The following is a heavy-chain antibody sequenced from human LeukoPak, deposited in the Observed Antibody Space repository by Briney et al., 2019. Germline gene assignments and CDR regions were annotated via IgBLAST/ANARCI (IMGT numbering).Heavy chain of an antibody. J-gene: IGHJ3*02. CDR1: GFTFSSYW. D-gene: IGHD3-22*01. CDR3: ARDPFYYYDSSGYYEADAFDI. Sequence: GGSLRLSCAASGFTFSSYWMSWVRQAPGKGLEWVANIKQDGSEKYYVDSVKGRFTISRDNAKNSLYLQMNSLRAEDAAVYYCARDPFYYYDSSGYYEADAFDIWGQGTMVTVSS. V-gene: IGHV3-7*01. CDR2: IKQDGSEK.